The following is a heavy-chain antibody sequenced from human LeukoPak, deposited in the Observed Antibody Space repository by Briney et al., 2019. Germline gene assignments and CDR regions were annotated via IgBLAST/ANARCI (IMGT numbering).Heavy chain of an antibody. D-gene: IGHD6-13*01. CDR1: GGSISSSNW. CDR3: ARDSSLSSLEAFDI. Sequence: TSETLSLTCAVSGGSISSSNWWSWVRQPPGKELEWIGEIYHSGSTNYNPSLKSQVTISVDKSKNQFSLKLSSVTAADTAVYYCARDSSLSSLEAFDIWGQGTMVTVSS. V-gene: IGHV4-4*02. J-gene: IGHJ3*02. CDR2: IYHSGST.